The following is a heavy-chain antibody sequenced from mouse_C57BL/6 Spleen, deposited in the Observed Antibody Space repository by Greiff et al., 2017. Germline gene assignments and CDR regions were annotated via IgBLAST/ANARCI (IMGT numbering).Heavy chain of an antibody. D-gene: IGHD1-1*01. CDR3: AREGIIPFAY. Sequence: EVQLVESGGGLVKPGGSLKLSCAASGFTFSDYGMHWVRQAPEKGLEWVAYISSGSSTIYYADTVKGRFTISRDNAKNTLFLQMTSLRSEDTAMYYCAREGIIPFAYWGQGTLVTVSA. J-gene: IGHJ3*01. CDR2: ISSGSSTI. V-gene: IGHV5-17*01. CDR1: GFTFSDYG.